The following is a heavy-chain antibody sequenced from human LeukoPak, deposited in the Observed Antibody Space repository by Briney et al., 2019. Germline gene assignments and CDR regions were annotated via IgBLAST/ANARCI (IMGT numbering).Heavy chain of an antibody. J-gene: IGHJ4*02. CDR1: GFPFSTFP. V-gene: IGHV3-23*01. CDR2: LSGDGSDT. Sequence: GGSLRLSCQASGFPFSTFPMSWARQAPGKGLEWVSTLSGDGSDTYYADSVKGRFTISRDTSKTTLFLQMNSLRADDTAIYYCTKGGHGDYWGQGTMVTVSS. CDR3: TKGGHGDY. D-gene: IGHD2-21*02.